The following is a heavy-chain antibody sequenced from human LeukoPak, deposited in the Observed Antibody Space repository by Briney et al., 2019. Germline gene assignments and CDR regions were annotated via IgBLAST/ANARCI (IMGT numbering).Heavy chain of an antibody. Sequence: GASVKVSCKASGYTFTGYYIHWVRQAPGQGLEWMGWINGNSGATNYAEKFQGRVTMTSDTSLTTSYMDLNRLTPDDAAVYFCARGPIGGLRKGFDLWGQGTLVTVSS. CDR1: GYTFTGYY. V-gene: IGHV1-2*02. CDR3: ARGPIGGLRKGFDL. D-gene: IGHD1-26*01. J-gene: IGHJ4*02. CDR2: INGNSGAT.